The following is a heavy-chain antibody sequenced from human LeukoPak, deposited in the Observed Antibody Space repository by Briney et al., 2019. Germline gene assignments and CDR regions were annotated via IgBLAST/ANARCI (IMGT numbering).Heavy chain of an antibody. Sequence: GASVKVSCKASGYTFTGYYMHWVRQAPGQGLEWMGWINANSGGTKYGQKFQGRVSMTRDTSISTAYMELSRLRSDDTAVYYCARITRGYYYYMDVWGKGTTVTVSS. CDR2: INANSGGT. D-gene: IGHD1-14*01. CDR1: GYTFTGYY. J-gene: IGHJ6*03. CDR3: ARITRGYYYYMDV. V-gene: IGHV1-2*02.